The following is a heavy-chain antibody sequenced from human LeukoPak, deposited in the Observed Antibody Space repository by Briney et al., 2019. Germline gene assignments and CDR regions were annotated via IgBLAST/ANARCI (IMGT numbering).Heavy chain of an antibody. V-gene: IGHV4-39*01. J-gene: IGHJ4*02. D-gene: IGHD3-9*01. CDR3: ARHSYYDILTGYYRYYFDY. CDR2: LYYSGST. Sequence: KPSETLSLTCTVSGDSISSSSYYWGWIRQPPGKGLEWLGSLYYSGSTYYNPSLKSRVTISVDTSKNQFSLKLSSVTAADTAVYYCARHSYYDILTGYYRYYFDYWGQGTLVTVSS. CDR1: GDSISSSSYY.